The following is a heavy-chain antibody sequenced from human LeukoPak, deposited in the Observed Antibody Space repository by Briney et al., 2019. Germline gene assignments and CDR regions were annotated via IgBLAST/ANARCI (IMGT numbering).Heavy chain of an antibody. D-gene: IGHD6-13*01. CDR1: GGSIRSSYYY. Sequence: SETLSLTCTVSGGSIRSSYYYWGWIRQPPGKGLEWIGSIYDSGSTYYNPSLKSRVTISVDTSKNQFSLKLSSVTAADTAVYYCAKGSSWYVPDYWGQGTLVTVSS. CDR3: AKGSSWYVPDY. V-gene: IGHV4-39*07. J-gene: IGHJ4*02. CDR2: IYDSGST.